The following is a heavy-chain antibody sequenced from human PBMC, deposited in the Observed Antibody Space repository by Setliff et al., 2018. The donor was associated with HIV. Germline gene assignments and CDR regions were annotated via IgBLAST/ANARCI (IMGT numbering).Heavy chain of an antibody. D-gene: IGHD3-22*01. V-gene: IGHV1-2*04. Sequence: GASVKVSCKASGYTFTSYYMHWVRQAPGQGLEWMGWINPKSDGTNYAQKFQGWITMTRDTSISTAYMELSRLRSDDTAVYYCARGMDYYDTSGYYQYYFDYWGQGTLVTVSS. CDR3: ARGMDYYDTSGYYQYYFDY. J-gene: IGHJ4*02. CDR2: INPKSDGT. CDR1: GYTFTSYY.